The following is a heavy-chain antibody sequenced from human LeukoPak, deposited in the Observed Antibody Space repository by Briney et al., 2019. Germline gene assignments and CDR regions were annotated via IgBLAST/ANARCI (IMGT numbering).Heavy chain of an antibody. CDR3: AKDFDSSGSLDY. CDR2: IRYDGTNE. CDR1: GFTFSSYG. D-gene: IGHD3-22*01. J-gene: IGHJ4*02. Sequence: GGSLRLSCAASGFTFSSYGMHWFRQAPGKGLEGVAFIRYDGTNEYYVDSVKGRFTISRDTSKNTLYLQMNSLRAEDTAVYYCAKDFDSSGSLDYWGQGALVTVSS. V-gene: IGHV3-30*02.